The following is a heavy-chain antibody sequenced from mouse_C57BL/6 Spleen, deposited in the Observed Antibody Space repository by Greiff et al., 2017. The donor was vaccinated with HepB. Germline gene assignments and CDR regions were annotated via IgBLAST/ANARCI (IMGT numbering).Heavy chain of an antibody. V-gene: IGHV5-17*01. D-gene: IGHD2-4*01. Sequence: EVHLVESGGGLVKPGGSLKLSCAASGFTFSDYGMHWVRQAPEKGLEWVAYISSGSSTIYYADTVKGRFTISRDNAKNTLFLQMTSLRSEDTAMYYCARPYDYDDGYAMDYWGQGTSVTVSS. CDR2: ISSGSSTI. CDR1: GFTFSDYG. CDR3: ARPYDYDDGYAMDY. J-gene: IGHJ4*01.